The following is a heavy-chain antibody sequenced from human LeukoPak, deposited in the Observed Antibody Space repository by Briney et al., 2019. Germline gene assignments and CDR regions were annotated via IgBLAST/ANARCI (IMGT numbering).Heavy chain of an antibody. CDR2: IYYSGST. J-gene: IGHJ4*02. CDR1: GGSMSCHY. CDR3: ARVFRGRWSAQYFDY. V-gene: IGHV4-59*11. Sequence: SETLSLTCTVSGGSMSCHYWSWIRQPPGKGLEGIGYIYYSGSTNYNPSLKSRVTISVDTSKNQFSLKLSSVPAAATAVYYCARVFRGRWSAQYFDYWGQGTLVTVSS. D-gene: IGHD2-15*01.